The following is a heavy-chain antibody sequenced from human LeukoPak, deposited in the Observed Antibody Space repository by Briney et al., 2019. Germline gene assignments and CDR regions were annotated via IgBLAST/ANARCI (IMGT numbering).Heavy chain of an antibody. CDR2: ISSSGNTI. J-gene: IGHJ2*01. Sequence: GGSLRLSCAASRFTFSNYEMHWVRQAPGKGLEWLSYISSSGNTIYYADSVKGRFTISRDNSKNSLYLQMNSLRTEDTALYYCAKDIGVAGDWYFDLWGRGTLVTVSS. CDR1: RFTFSNYE. V-gene: IGHV3-48*03. D-gene: IGHD6-19*01. CDR3: AKDIGVAGDWYFDL.